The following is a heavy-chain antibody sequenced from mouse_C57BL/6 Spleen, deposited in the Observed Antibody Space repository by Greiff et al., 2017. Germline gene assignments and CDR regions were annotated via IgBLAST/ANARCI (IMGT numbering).Heavy chain of an antibody. J-gene: IGHJ4*01. V-gene: IGHV14-2*01. Sequence: VQLQQSGAELVKPGASVKLSCTASGFNIKDYYMHWVKQRTEQGLEWIGRIDPEDGETKYAPKFQSKATITADTSSNPAYLQLSSLTSEDTAVYYCASYYGSSDGTMDYWGQGTSVTVSS. D-gene: IGHD1-1*01. CDR3: ASYYGSSDGTMDY. CDR1: GFNIKDYY. CDR2: IDPEDGET.